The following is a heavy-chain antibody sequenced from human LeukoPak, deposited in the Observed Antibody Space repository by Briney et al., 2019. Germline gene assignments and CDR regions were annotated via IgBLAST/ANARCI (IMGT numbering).Heavy chain of an antibody. Sequence: ASVKVSCKASGYTFIAYYMHWVRQAPGQGLEWMGWINTYNGNTNYAQNYQGRVTMTTDTSTSTAYMELRSLRSDDTAVYYCAREEYYGSGSYPHFDYWGQGTLVTVSS. CDR3: AREEYYGSGSYPHFDY. D-gene: IGHD3-10*01. CDR2: INTYNGNT. CDR1: GYTFIAYY. J-gene: IGHJ4*02. V-gene: IGHV1-18*04.